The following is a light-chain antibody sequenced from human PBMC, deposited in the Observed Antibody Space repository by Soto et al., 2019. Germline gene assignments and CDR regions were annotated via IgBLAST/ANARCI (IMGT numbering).Light chain of an antibody. J-gene: IGKJ4*01. CDR2: DAS. CDR1: QSVSSY. CDR3: QQRSNWTLT. V-gene: IGKV3-11*01. Sequence: EIVLTRFPATLSLSPGERATLSCRASQSVSSYLAWYQQKPGQAPRLLIYDASNRATGIPARFSGSVSGTDGTLTISSLEQEDVSVYDCQQRSNWTLTFGGGTKVDIK.